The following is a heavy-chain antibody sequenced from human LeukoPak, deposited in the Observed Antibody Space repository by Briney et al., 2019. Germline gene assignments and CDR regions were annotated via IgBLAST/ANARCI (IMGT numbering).Heavy chain of an antibody. D-gene: IGHD3-22*01. V-gene: IGHV4-39*01. CDR1: GGSISSSGYY. Sequence: SETLSLTCTVSGGSISSSGYYWGWIRQPPGKGLEWIGRIYYSGSTYYNPSLKSRVTISVDTSKNQFSLKLSSVTAADTAVYNCARPDRYYYDSSGYSPFGPFDYWGQGTLVTVSS. J-gene: IGHJ4*02. CDR2: IYYSGST. CDR3: ARPDRYYYDSSGYSPFGPFDY.